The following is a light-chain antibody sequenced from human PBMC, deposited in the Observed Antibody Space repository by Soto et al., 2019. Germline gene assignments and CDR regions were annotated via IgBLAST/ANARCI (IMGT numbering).Light chain of an antibody. Sequence: ESVWAQSPGTLSLSPWEIATLSCRASQSLGGDYLAWFQQKPGQSPRLLIYRASNRATGIPDRYSGSGSGTDFTLTISRLEPEDFVVYYCQQNGRLPITFGQGTRLEIK. CDR1: QSLGGDY. J-gene: IGKJ5*01. V-gene: IGKV3-20*01. CDR3: QQNGRLPIT. CDR2: RAS.